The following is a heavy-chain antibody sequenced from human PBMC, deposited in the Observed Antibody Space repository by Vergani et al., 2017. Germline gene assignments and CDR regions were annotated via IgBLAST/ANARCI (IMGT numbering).Heavy chain of an antibody. CDR3: AKDRDCSGGSCYLGNWFDP. J-gene: IGHJ5*02. Sequence: EVQLLESGGGLVQPGGSLRLSCAASGFTFSSYAMSWVRQAPGKGLEWVSAISGSGGSTYYADSVKGRFTISRDNSKNTLYLQMNSLRAEDTAVYYCAKDRDCSGGSCYLGNWFDPWGQGTLVTVYS. D-gene: IGHD2-15*01. CDR2: ISGSGGST. V-gene: IGHV3-23*01. CDR1: GFTFSSYA.